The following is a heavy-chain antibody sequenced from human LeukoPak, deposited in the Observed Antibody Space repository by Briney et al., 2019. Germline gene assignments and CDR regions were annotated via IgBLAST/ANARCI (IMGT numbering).Heavy chain of an antibody. CDR1: GFTFSSYA. CDR2: IIGSGGST. V-gene: IGHV3-23*01. CDR3: AKNWITMIVVVITAFDY. Sequence: GGSLRLSCAASGFTFSSYAMSWVRQAPGKGLEWVSAIIGSGGSTYYADSVKGRFTISRDNSKNTLYLQMNSLRAEDTAVYYCAKNWITMIVVVITAFDYWGQGTLVTVHS. D-gene: IGHD3-22*01. J-gene: IGHJ4*02.